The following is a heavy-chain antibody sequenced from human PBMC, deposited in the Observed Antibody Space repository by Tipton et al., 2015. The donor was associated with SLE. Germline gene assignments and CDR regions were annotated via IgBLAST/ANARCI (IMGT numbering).Heavy chain of an antibody. V-gene: IGHV4-59*01. CDR2: IYYSGST. D-gene: IGHD1-26*01. CDR3: ARGYVGALAFDI. CDR1: GGSISSYY. Sequence: TLSLTCTVSGGSISSYYWSWIRQPPGKGLEWIRYIYYSGSTNYNPSLKSRVTISVDTPKNQFSLTLRSVTAADTAVYYCARGYVGALAFDIWGEGTVVTVSS. J-gene: IGHJ3*02.